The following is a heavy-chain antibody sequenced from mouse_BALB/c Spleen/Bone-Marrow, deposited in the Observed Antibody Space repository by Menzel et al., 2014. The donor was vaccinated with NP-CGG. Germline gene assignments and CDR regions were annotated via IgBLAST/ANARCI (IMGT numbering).Heavy chain of an antibody. V-gene: IGHV1-9*01. CDR3: PRASVVPYYFDF. CDR1: GYTFSNHW. D-gene: IGHD1-1*01. Sequence: QVQLQQSGAELMKPGASVKISCKATGYTFSNHWIDWVKQRPGHGLEWIGEILPGSGTANYNEKFKGKATFTADTSSNTAYMQLSSLTSEDSALYYCPRASVVPYYFDFWGQGTTLTVSS. J-gene: IGHJ2*01. CDR2: ILPGSGTA.